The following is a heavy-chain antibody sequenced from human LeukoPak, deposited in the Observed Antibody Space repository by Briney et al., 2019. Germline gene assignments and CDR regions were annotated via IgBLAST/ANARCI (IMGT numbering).Heavy chain of an antibody. CDR3: ARRGAVLAGRAFDI. D-gene: IGHD3-10*01. J-gene: IGHJ3*02. CDR1: GGSFSGYY. CDR2: INHSGST. V-gene: IGHV4-34*01. Sequence: SETLSLTCAVYGGSFSGYYWSWIRQPPGKGLEWIGEINHSGSTNYNPSLKSRVTISVDTSKNQFSLKLSSVTAADTAVYYCARRGAVLAGRAFDIWGQGTMVTVSS.